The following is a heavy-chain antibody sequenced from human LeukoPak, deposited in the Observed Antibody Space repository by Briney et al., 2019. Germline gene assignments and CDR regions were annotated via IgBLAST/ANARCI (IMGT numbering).Heavy chain of an antibody. D-gene: IGHD5-24*01. CDR2: IFSSGTT. J-gene: IGHJ5*02. CDR3: ARHPSGRMWLQQGGWFDP. CDR1: GDSISRSNSY. Sequence: SQTLSLTCSVSGDSISRSNSYWSWVRQPAGKGLEWIGRIFSSGTTNYCPSLKSRVTISVDTSKNQFSLKLTSVTAADTAVYYCARHPSGRMWLQQGGWFDPWGQGTLVTVSS. V-gene: IGHV4-61*02.